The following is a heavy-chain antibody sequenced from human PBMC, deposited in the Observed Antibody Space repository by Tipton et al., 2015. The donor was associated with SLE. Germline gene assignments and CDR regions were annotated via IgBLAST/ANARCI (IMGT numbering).Heavy chain of an antibody. CDR3: ARDTRNDDYVQWYFDV. Sequence: TLSLTCTVSGDSISSGGYYWTWIRQHPGKGLEWIGYIYYNGNTYYNPSLKSRLTISKDTSKNQFSLNLTSVTAADTAVYYCARDTRNDDYVQWYFDVWGRGTLVTVSS. D-gene: IGHD3-16*01. CDR1: GDSISSGGYY. V-gene: IGHV4-31*03. J-gene: IGHJ2*01. CDR2: IYYNGNT.